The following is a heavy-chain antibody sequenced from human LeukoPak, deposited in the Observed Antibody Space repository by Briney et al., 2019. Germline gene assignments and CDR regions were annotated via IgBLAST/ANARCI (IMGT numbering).Heavy chain of an antibody. CDR3: AKDWGGYGPYYYYYMDV. V-gene: IGHV3-23*01. CDR2: ISGSDGST. D-gene: IGHD3-16*01. CDR1: GFSFSSYA. Sequence: GGSLRLSCAASGFSFSSYAMSWVRQAPGKGLEWVSGISGSDGSTYYADSVKGRFTISRDNSKNTLYLQMNSLRAEDTAVYYCAKDWGGYGPYYYYYMDVWGKGTTVTISS. J-gene: IGHJ6*03.